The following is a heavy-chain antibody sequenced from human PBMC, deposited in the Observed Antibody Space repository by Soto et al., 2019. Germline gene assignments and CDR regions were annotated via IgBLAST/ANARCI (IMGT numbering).Heavy chain of an antibody. CDR2: IWYDGSNK. V-gene: IGHV3-33*01. D-gene: IGHD4-17*01. CDR1: GFTFSSYG. J-gene: IGHJ4*02. CDR3: ARGSTVTTLLDY. Sequence: PGGSLRLSCAASGFTFSSYGMHWVRQAPGKGLEWVAVIWYDGSNKYYADSVKGRFTISRDNSKNTLYLQMNSLRAEDTAVYYCARGSTVTTLLDYWGQGTLVTVSS.